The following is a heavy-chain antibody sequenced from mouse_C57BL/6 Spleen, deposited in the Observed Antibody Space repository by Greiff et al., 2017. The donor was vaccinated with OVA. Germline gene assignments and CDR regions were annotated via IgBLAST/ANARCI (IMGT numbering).Heavy chain of an antibody. Sequence: EVMLVESGEGLVKPGGSLKLSCAASGFTFSSYAMSWVRQTPEKRLEWVAYISSGGDYIYYADTVKGRFTISRDNARNTLYLQMSSLKSEDTAMYYCTRGPRYYDYAMDYWGQGTSVTVSS. CDR3: TRGPRYYDYAMDY. D-gene: IGHD2-4*01. CDR2: ISSGGDYI. J-gene: IGHJ4*01. V-gene: IGHV5-9-1*02. CDR1: GFTFSSYA.